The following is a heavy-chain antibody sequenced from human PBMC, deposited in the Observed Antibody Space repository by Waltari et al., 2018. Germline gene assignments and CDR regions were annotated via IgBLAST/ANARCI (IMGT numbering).Heavy chain of an antibody. CDR2: IYPGDSDT. Sequence: EVQLVQSGAEVKKPGESLKLSCKGSGYSFTSYWIGWVRQMPGKGLEWMGIIYPGDSDTGYSPSFQGQVTSSADKSISTAYLQWSSLKASDTTMYYCARLLRWSNRDAFDIWGQGTMVTVSS. D-gene: IGHD4-17*01. CDR1: GYSFTSYW. V-gene: IGHV5-51*01. J-gene: IGHJ3*02. CDR3: ARLLRWSNRDAFDI.